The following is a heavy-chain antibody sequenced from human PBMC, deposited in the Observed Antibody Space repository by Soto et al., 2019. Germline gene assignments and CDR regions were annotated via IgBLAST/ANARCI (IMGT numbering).Heavy chain of an antibody. J-gene: IGHJ6*03. Sequence: GGSLRLSCAASGFTFSSYGMHWVRQAPGKGLEWVAVIWYDGSNKYYADSVKGRFTISRDNSKNTLYLQMNSLRAEDTAVYYCARGPSGYYYMDVWGKGTTVTVPS. CDR2: IWYDGSNK. CDR1: GFTFSSYG. D-gene: IGHD3-10*01. CDR3: ARGPSGYYYMDV. V-gene: IGHV3-33*01.